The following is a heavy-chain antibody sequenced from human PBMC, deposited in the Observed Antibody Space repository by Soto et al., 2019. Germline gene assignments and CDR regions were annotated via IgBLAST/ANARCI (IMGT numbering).Heavy chain of an antibody. J-gene: IGHJ6*02. CDR3: ARVRGVTKSKYYYYGMDV. CDR1: GGSIGSCY. CDR2: IYYSGST. D-gene: IGHD3-10*01. Sequence: SVTLSLTCPVPGGSIGSCYWTWIRQPPGKGLEWIGYIYYSGSTNYNPSLKSRVTISVDTSKNQFSLKLSSVTAADTAVYYCARVRGVTKSKYYYYGMDVWGQGTTVT. V-gene: IGHV4-59*01.